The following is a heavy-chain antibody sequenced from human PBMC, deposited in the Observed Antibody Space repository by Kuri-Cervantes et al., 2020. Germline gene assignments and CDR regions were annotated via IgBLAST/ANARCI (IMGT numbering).Heavy chain of an antibody. J-gene: IGHJ4*02. Sequence: SLKISCAASGFTFRSYWMHWVRQAPGKGLEWVSGISWSGGSIAYADSVKGRFTISRDNAKNFLYLQINSLRPEDTALYYCVKDEGSVATTPFDYWGQGTQVTVSS. V-gene: IGHV3-9*01. CDR1: GFTFRSYW. CDR2: ISWSGGSI. D-gene: IGHD5-12*01. CDR3: VKDEGSVATTPFDY.